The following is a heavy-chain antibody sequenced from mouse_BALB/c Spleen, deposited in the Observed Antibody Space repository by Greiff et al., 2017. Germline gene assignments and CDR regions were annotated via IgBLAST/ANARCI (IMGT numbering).Heavy chain of an antibody. D-gene: IGHD2-2*01. V-gene: IGHV14-3*02. Sequence: EVQLQQSGAELVKPGASVKLSCTASGFNIKDTYMHWVKQRPEQGLEWIGRIDPANGNTKYDPKFQGKATITADTSSNTAYLQLSSLTSEDTDVYYCARRGGYDDFDYWGQGTTLTVSS. CDR1: GFNIKDTY. J-gene: IGHJ2*01. CDR3: ARRGGYDDFDY. CDR2: IDPANGNT.